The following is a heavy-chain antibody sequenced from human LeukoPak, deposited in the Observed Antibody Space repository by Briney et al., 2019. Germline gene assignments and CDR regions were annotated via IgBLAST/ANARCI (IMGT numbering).Heavy chain of an antibody. J-gene: IGHJ4*02. CDR2: IRSKANSYAT. CDR3: TRQPAYGDYGY. D-gene: IGHD4-17*01. V-gene: IGHV3-73*01. CDR1: GFTFSGSA. Sequence: GGSLRLSCAASGFTFSGSAMHWVRQASGKGLEWVGRIRSKANSYATAYAASVKGRFTISRDDSKNTAYLQMNSLKTEDTAVYYCTRQPAYGDYGYWGQGTLVTVSS.